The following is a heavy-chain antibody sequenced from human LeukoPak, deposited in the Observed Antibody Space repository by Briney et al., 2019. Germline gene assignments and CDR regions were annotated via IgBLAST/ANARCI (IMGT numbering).Heavy chain of an antibody. D-gene: IGHD2-15*01. CDR2: ISGSGGTI. V-gene: IGHV3-23*01. CDR3: TKNSFDYFYYYMDV. Sequence: TGGSLRLSRAASGFTFSTYSMTWVRQAPGKGLEWVSVISGSGGTIYYADFVKGRFTISRDDSKNTLYLQMNSLRAEDTAVYYCTKNSFDYFYYYMDVWGTGTTVTVSS. J-gene: IGHJ6*03. CDR1: GFTFSTYS.